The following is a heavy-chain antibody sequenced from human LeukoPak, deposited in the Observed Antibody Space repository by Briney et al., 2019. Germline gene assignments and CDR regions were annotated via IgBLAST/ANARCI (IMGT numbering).Heavy chain of an antibody. CDR1: GFTFSSYW. V-gene: IGHV3-74*01. D-gene: IGHD2-2*02. CDR3: AAGYCSSTSCYTLEL. CDR2: INSDGSST. Sequence: GSLRLSCAASGFTFSSYWMHWVRQAPGKGLVWVSRINSDGSSTSYADSVKGRFTISRDNAKNTLYLQMNSLRAEDTAVYYCAAGYCSSTSCYTLELWGQGTLVTVSS. J-gene: IGHJ4*02.